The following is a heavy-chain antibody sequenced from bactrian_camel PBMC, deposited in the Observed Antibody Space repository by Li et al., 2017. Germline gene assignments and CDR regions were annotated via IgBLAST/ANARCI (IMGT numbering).Heavy chain of an antibody. Sequence: DVQLVESGGGLVQPGGSLRLSCAASGFIFSSYDMTWVRQAPGKGLEWVSSILGDAGTTYYADSVKGRLTISRDNAKNTVYLQMNNLKPEDTAVYYCVRAASSQMGWVDFGYWGQGTQVTVS. CDR3: VRAASSQMGWVDFGY. V-gene: IGHV3S40*01. CDR1: GFIFSSYD. J-gene: IGHJ6*01. D-gene: IGHD5*01. CDR2: ILGDAGTT.